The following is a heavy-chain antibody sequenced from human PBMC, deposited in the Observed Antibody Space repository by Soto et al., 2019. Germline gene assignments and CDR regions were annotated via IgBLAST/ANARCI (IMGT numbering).Heavy chain of an antibody. J-gene: IGHJ4*02. CDR2: ISYDGSNK. Sequence: QVQLVESGGGVVQPGRSLRLSCAASGFTFSDYGMHWVRQAPGKGLEWVAVISYDGSNKYYGDSVKGRFTISRDDSKNTLYLQMNSLRSEDTALYYCAKDSSVADYWGQGTLVTVSS. V-gene: IGHV3-30*18. CDR1: GFTFSDYG. D-gene: IGHD6-19*01. CDR3: AKDSSVADY.